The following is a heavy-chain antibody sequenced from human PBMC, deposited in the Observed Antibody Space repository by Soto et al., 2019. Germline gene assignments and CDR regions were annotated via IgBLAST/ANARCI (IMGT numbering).Heavy chain of an antibody. CDR1: GFTFSSYA. D-gene: IGHD1-7*01. CDR3: AKGTGTTTYYYYGMDV. V-gene: IGHV3-23*01. CDR2: ISGSGGST. J-gene: IGHJ6*02. Sequence: GGSLRLSCAASGFTFSSYAMSWVRQAPGKGLEWVSAISGSGGSTYYADSVKGRFTISRDNSKNTLYLQMNSLRAEDTAVYYCAKGTGTTTYYYYGMDVWGQGTTVTVSS.